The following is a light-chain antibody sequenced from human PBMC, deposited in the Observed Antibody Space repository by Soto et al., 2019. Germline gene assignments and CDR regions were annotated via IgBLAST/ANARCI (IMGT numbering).Light chain of an antibody. J-gene: IGLJ1*01. CDR1: SSNIGGNS. CDR2: DDN. V-gene: IGLV1-51*01. Sequence: QSGLTQPPSVSAAPGQKVTISCSGSSSNIGGNSVSWYQQLPGTAPKLLIYDDNKRPSGIPDRFSGSKSGTSATLGITGFQTGDEADYYCGSWDSSLSAYVFGTGTRSPS. CDR3: GSWDSSLSAYV.